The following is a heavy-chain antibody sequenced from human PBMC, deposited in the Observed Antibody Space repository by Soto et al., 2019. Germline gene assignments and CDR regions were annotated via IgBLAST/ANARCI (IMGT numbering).Heavy chain of an antibody. CDR1: GYTFTSYY. CDR3: ARDDLSSYCGGDCSSMSDY. V-gene: IGHV1-46*01. J-gene: IGHJ4*02. D-gene: IGHD2-21*02. Sequence: ASVKVSCKASGYTFTSYYMHWVRQAPGQGLEWMGIINPSGGSTSYAQKFQGRVTMTRDTSTSTVYMELSSLRSEDTAVYYCARDDLSSYCGGDCSSMSDYWGQGTLVTVSS. CDR2: INPSGGST.